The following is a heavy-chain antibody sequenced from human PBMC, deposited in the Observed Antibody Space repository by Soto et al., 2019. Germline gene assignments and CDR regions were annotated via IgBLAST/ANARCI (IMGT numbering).Heavy chain of an antibody. CDR2: ISYDGSNK. CDR1: GFTFSSYA. J-gene: IGHJ6*02. Sequence: GGSRRLSCAASGFTFSSYAMHWVRQAPGKGLEGVAGISYDGSNKYYADSVKGRFTISRDNSKNTRYLQMNSVRAEEKAVYYCSAAPVSYSSGMDVWGQGTTVTVSS. D-gene: IGHD6-13*01. V-gene: IGHV3-30-3*01. CDR3: SAAPVSYSSGMDV.